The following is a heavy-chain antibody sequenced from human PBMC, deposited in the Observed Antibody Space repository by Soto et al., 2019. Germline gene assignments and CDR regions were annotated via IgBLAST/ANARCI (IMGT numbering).Heavy chain of an antibody. CDR2: IIVHYGTA. Sequence: QMQLVQSGTEVKTPGSSVKVSCRASGDILSSPAVSWVRQAPGQGLEWMGGIIVHYGTANYAQNFQGRVTITADESTRTAYLELNSLRPNDTAMYYCARDREATFLIFDIWGQGTMVIVSP. D-gene: IGHD3-3*02. CDR3: ARDREATFLIFDI. J-gene: IGHJ3*02. V-gene: IGHV1-69*01. CDR1: GDILSSPA.